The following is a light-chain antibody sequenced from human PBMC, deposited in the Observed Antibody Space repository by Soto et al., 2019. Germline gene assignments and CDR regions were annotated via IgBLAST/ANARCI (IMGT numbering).Light chain of an antibody. CDR3: SSCTTSSTVL. CDR1: RSDVGGYDY. CDR2: EVR. V-gene: IGLV2-14*01. J-gene: IGLJ2*01. Sequence: QSALTQPASVSGSPGQSITISCTGTRSDVGGYDYVSWYQQHPGKAPKLMIYEVRNRPSGVSDRFSGSKSGNTASLTISGLQAEDEADYYGSSCTTSSTVLFGGGTKLTVL.